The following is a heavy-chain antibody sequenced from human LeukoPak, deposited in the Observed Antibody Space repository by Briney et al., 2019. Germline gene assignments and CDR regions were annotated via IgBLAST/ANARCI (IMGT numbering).Heavy chain of an antibody. D-gene: IGHD5-24*01. CDR2: INPNSGGT. J-gene: IGHJ4*02. Sequence: ASVKLSCKASGYTFTGYYMHWVRQAPGQGLEWMGWINPNSGGTNYAQKFQGRVTMTRDTSISTAYMELSRLRSDDTAVYYCARDLEGDGYNYYFDYWGQGTLVTVSS. CDR1: GYTFTGYY. CDR3: ARDLEGDGYNYYFDY. V-gene: IGHV1-2*02.